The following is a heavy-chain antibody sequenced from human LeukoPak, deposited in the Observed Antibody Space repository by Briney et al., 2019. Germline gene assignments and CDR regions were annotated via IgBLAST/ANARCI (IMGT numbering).Heavy chain of an antibody. CDR3: AKDQEDIVVVVAATPLDY. CDR2: ISGSGGST. Sequence: GGTLRLSCAASGFTFSSYGMSWVRQAPGKGLEWVSAISGSGGSTYYADSVKGRFTISRDNSKNTLYLQMNSLRAEDTAVYYCAKDQEDIVVVVAATPLDYWGQGTLVTVSS. CDR1: GFTFSSYG. V-gene: IGHV3-23*01. J-gene: IGHJ4*02. D-gene: IGHD2-15*01.